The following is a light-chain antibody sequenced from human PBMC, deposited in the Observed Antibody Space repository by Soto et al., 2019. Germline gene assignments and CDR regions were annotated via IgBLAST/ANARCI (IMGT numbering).Light chain of an antibody. CDR1: QGISSY. V-gene: IGKV1-9*01. CDR3: CQVNVYPST. J-gene: IGKJ4*02. Sequence: IQLTQSPSSLSASVGDRVTITCRASQGISSYLGWYQQKPAKAPNLLLYDASTLHSGVPSRFSGGGSGTAFTLTISSLQHEDFATYYCCQVNVYPSTFGGGTKVDIK. CDR2: DAS.